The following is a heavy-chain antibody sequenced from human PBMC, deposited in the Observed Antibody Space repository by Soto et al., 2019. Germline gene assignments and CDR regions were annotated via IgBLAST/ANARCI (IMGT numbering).Heavy chain of an antibody. J-gene: IGHJ4*02. V-gene: IGHV3-23*01. CDR2: ISDRGDTT. CDR3: AKDKPGTTSFDY. Sequence: EVQLLESGGGLVQPGGSLRLSCAASGFTIGSNAMYWVRQAPGKGLEWVSAISDRGDTTHYADSVKGRFTISRDTSKNTLYLQLNTLRGDDTAVYYCAKDKPGTTSFDYWGQGTLVTVSS. CDR1: GFTIGSNA. D-gene: IGHD1-1*01.